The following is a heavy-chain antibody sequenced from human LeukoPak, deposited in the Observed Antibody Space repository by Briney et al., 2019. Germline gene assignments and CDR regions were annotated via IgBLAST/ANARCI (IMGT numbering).Heavy chain of an antibody. D-gene: IGHD6-19*01. CDR2: IYYTGST. Sequence: SETLSLTCTVYGGSISSTGYYWGWIRQPPGKGLEWLGNIYYTGSTYYNPSLKSRVTISVDTSKSQFSLRLSSVTAADTAVYYCASRIAVSKFDYWGQGTLVTVSS. V-gene: IGHV4-39*07. CDR3: ASRIAVSKFDY. CDR1: GGSISSTGYY. J-gene: IGHJ4*02.